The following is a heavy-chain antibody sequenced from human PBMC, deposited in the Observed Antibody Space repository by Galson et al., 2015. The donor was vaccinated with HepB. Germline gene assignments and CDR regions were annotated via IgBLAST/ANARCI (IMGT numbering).Heavy chain of an antibody. Sequence: QSGAEVKKPGESLKISCKGSGYSFTSYWIGWVRQMPGKGLEWMGIIYPGDSDTRYSPSFQGQVTISADKSISTAYLQWSSLRASDTAMYYCARQGDCSSTSCYFRHNWFDPWGQGTLVTVSS. CDR1: GYSFTSYW. J-gene: IGHJ5*02. CDR3: ARQGDCSSTSCYFRHNWFDP. D-gene: IGHD2-2*01. CDR2: IYPGDSDT. V-gene: IGHV5-51*01.